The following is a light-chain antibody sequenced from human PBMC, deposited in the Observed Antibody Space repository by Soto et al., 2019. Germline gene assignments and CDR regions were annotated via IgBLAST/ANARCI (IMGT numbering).Light chain of an antibody. Sequence: AIRITQSPSSLSSSTVYIVTITFRASQGISSYLAWYQQKPGKAPKLLIYAASTLQSGVPSRFSGSGSGTDFTLTISCLQSEDFATYYCQQYYSYPLTFGQGTRLEIK. CDR1: QGISSY. CDR3: QQYYSYPLT. CDR2: AAS. J-gene: IGKJ5*01. V-gene: IGKV1-8*01.